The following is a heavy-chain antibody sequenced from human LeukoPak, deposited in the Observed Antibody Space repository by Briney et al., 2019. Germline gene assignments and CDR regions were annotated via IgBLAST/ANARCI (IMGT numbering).Heavy chain of an antibody. CDR1: GGSISSSSYY. CDR2: IYYSGST. Sequence: SETLSLTCTVSGGSISSSSYYWGWIRQPPGKGLEWIGSIYYSGSTYYNPSLKSRVTISVDTSKNQFSLKLSSVTAADTAVYYCARVCSGSYYESDYYYYMDVWGKGTTVTVSS. CDR3: ARVCSGSYYESDYYYYMDV. J-gene: IGHJ6*03. V-gene: IGHV4-39*07. D-gene: IGHD3-10*02.